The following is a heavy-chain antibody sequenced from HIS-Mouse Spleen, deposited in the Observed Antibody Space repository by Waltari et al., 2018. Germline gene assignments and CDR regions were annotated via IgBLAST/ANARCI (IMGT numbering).Heavy chain of an antibody. CDR3: ARIAEGYSSGWYAFDY. CDR1: GFSLSTSGMC. J-gene: IGHJ4*02. Sequence: QVTLRESGPALVKPTQTLTLTCTFSGFSLSTSGMCVSWIRQPPGKALEWLARIDWDDDKYYSPALKTRLTISKETSKNQVVLTMTSMDPVDTATYYCARIAEGYSSGWYAFDYWGQGTLVTVSS. D-gene: IGHD6-19*01. CDR2: IDWDDDK. V-gene: IGHV2-70*15.